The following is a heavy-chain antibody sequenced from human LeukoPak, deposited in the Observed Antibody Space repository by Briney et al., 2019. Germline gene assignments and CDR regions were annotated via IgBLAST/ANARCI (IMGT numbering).Heavy chain of an antibody. CDR3: ARGDFWSGYYSPRWYFDL. J-gene: IGHJ2*01. Sequence: GASVKVSCKASGGTFSSYAISWVRQAPGQGLEWMGRIIPILGIANYAQKFQGRVTITRNTSISTAYMELSSLRSEDTAVYYCARGDFWSGYYSPRWYFDLWGRGTLVTVSS. CDR1: GGTFSSYA. D-gene: IGHD3-3*01. CDR2: IIPILGIA. V-gene: IGHV1-69*04.